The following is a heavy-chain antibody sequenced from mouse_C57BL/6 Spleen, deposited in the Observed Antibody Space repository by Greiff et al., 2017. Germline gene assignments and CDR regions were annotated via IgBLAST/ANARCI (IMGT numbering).Heavy chain of an antibody. Sequence: EVMLVESGGGLVKPGGSLKLSCAASGFTFSDYGMNWVRQAPEKGLEWVAYISSGSSTIYYADTVKGRFTISRDNAKNTLFLQMTSLRSEDTAMYYCAKDGNYYSMDYWGQGTSVTVSS. V-gene: IGHV5-17*01. J-gene: IGHJ4*01. CDR2: ISSGSSTI. D-gene: IGHD2-1*01. CDR1: GFTFSDYG. CDR3: AKDGNYYSMDY.